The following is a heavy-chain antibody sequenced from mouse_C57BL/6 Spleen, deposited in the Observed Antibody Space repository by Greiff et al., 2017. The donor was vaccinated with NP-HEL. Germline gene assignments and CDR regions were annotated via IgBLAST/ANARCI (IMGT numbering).Heavy chain of an antibody. CDR2: ISGGGGNT. CDR3: TRHKPYYYAMDY. Sequence: EVQLVESGGGLVKPGGSLKLSCAASGFTFSSYTMSWVRQTPEQRLEWVATISGGGGNTYYPDSVKGRFTISRDNAKNTLYLQMSSMSAEDTALYYCTRHKPYYYAMDYWGQGTSVTVSS. J-gene: IGHJ4*01. V-gene: IGHV5-9*01. CDR1: GFTFSSYT.